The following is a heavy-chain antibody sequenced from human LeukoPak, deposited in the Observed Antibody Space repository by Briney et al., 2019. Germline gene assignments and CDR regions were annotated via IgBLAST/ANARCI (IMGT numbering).Heavy chain of an antibody. Sequence: ASVKVSCKASRYTLTSYVISSVRQAPGPGVEWMGWFTAYNGHRNYAQQLQCRVTMTTDTTASTAYMELRRLRSHDTAGYYGARCTGNTGIGYYFDYWGQGTLVTVSS. D-gene: IGHD3-10*02. CDR1: RYTLTSYV. CDR3: ARCTGNTGIGYYFDY. J-gene: IGHJ4*02. CDR2: FTAYNGHR. V-gene: IGHV1-18*01.